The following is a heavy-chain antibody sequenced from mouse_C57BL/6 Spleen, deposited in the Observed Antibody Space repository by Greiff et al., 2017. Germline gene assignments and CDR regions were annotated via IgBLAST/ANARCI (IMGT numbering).Heavy chain of an antibody. CDR3: AGPAWFAY. J-gene: IGHJ3*01. CDR2: ISDGGSYT. CDR1: GFTFSSYA. V-gene: IGHV5-4*01. D-gene: IGHD3-3*01. Sequence: EVQRVESGGGLVKPGGSLKLSCAASGFTFSSYAMSWVRQTPEKRLEWVATISDGGSYTYYPDNVKGRFTISRDNAKNNLYLQMSHLKSEDTAMYYCAGPAWFAYWGQGTLVTVSA.